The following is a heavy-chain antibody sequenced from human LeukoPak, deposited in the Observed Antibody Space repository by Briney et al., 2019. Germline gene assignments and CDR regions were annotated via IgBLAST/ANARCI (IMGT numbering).Heavy chain of an antibody. V-gene: IGHV3-11*04. CDR2: ISSSGSTI. CDR3: ARKGGYTYGLVNWFDP. J-gene: IGHJ5*02. CDR1: GFTFSDHY. D-gene: IGHD5-18*01. Sequence: GGSLRLSCAVSGFTFSDHYMNWVRQAPGKGLEWVSYISSSGSTIYYADSVKGRFTISRDNAKNSLYLQMNSLRAEDTAVYYCARKGGYTYGLVNWFDPWGQGTLVTVSS.